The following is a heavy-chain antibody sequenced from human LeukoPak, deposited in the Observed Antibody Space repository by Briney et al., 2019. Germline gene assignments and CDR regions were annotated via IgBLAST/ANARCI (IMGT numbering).Heavy chain of an antibody. V-gene: IGHV5-51*01. J-gene: IGHJ4*02. CDR2: IYPGDSDT. CDR3: ARARYCSGGRCYFDY. Sequence: GESLKISCKGSGYSFTSYWISWVRQMPGKGLEWMGIIYPGDSDTRYSPSFQGQVTISADKSIGTAYLQWSSLKASDTAMYYCARARYCSGGRCYFDYWGQGTLVTVSS. CDR1: GYSFTSYW. D-gene: IGHD2-15*01.